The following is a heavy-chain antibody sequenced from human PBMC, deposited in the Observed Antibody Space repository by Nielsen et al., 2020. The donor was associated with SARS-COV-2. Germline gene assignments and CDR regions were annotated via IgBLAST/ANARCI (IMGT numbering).Heavy chain of an antibody. V-gene: IGHV4-59*08. J-gene: IGHJ3*02. CDR3: ARQRSMISLGGIIGGAFDI. CDR1: ASISTYY. D-gene: IGHD3-16*02. Sequence: SETLSLTCSASISTYYWSWTRQPPGKPLEWIGHIHYRGSTSYNPSLKSRVTISVDTSKNQFSLTLNSVTAADSAVYYCARQRSMISLGGIIGGAFDIWGQGTMVTVSS. CDR2: IHYRGST.